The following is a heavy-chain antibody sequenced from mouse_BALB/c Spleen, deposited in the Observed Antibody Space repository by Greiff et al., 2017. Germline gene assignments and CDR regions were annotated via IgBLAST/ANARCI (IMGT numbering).Heavy chain of an antibody. CDR3: ARSRYYYAMDY. J-gene: IGHJ4*01. V-gene: IGHV3-2*02. CDR2: ISYSGST. Sequence: VQLKESGPGLVKPSQSLSLTCTVTGYSITSDYAWNWIRQFPGNKLEWMGYISYSGSTSYNPSLKSRISITRDTSKNQFFLRLNSVTTEDTATYYCARSRYYYAMDYWGQGTSVTVSS. CDR1: GYSITSDYA.